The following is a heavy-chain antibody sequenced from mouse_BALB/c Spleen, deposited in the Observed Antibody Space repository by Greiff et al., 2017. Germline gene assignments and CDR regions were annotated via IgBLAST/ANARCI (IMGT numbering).Heavy chain of an antibody. Sequence: QVQLQQSGPELVKPGASVRISCKASGYTFTSYYIHWVKQRPGQGLEWIGWIYPGNVNTKYNEKFKGKATLTADKSSSTAYMQLSSLTSEDSAVYFCSRRIYYDYSYYAMDYWGQGTSVTVSS. CDR2: IYPGNVNT. D-gene: IGHD2-4*01. CDR1: GYTFTSYY. V-gene: IGHV1S56*01. J-gene: IGHJ4*01. CDR3: SRRIYYDYSYYAMDY.